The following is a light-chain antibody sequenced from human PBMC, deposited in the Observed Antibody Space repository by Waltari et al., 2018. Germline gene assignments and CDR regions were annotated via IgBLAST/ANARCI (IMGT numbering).Light chain of an antibody. CDR3: QQYGSSILYT. CDR1: QSPTKRD. V-gene: IGKV3-20*01. CDR2: GAS. Sequence: VLTQSPGTLSLSPGERATLPCRASQSPTKRDLAWYQQKPCQAPRLLIYGASSRAAGIPDRFSGSGSGTDFTLTISRLEPEDFAVYYCQQYGSSILYTFGQGTKLEIK. J-gene: IGKJ2*01.